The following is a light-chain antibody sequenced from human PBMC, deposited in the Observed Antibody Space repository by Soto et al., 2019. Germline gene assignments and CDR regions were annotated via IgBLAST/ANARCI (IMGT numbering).Light chain of an antibody. CDR3: AAWDDSLSGYV. CDR2: RNN. J-gene: IGLJ1*01. Sequence: QSVLTQPPSASGTPGQRVTISCSGSSSNIGGYYVSWYQQLPGTAPKVLIYRNNQRPSGVPDRFSGSKSGTSASLAISGLRSDDEADYYCAAWDDSLSGYVFGTGTKVT. V-gene: IGLV1-47*01. CDR1: SSNIGGYY.